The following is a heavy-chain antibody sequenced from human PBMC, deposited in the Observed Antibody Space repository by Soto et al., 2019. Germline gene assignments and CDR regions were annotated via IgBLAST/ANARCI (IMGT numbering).Heavy chain of an antibody. CDR3: AKLRAVAGTGY. CDR1: GFTFSSYG. CDR2: ISYDGSNK. Sequence: GGSLRLSCAASGFTFSSYGMHWVRQAPGKGLEWVAVISYDGSNKYYADSVKGRFTISRDNSKNTLYLQMNSLRAEDTAVYYCAKLRAVAGTGYWGQGTLVTVSS. J-gene: IGHJ4*02. V-gene: IGHV3-30*18. D-gene: IGHD6-19*01.